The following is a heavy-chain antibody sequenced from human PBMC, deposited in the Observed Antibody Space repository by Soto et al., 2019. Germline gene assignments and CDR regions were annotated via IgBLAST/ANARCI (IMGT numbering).Heavy chain of an antibody. CDR3: AGRYCTGGSCYRP. CDR1: GGSFSGYY. CDR2: INHDGIT. J-gene: IGHJ4*02. Sequence: QVQLQQWGAGLLKPSETLSLTCAISGGSFSGYYWSWIRQPPGTGLEWIGEINHDGITNYNPSLKSRVTISLDTSKNQFSLKLTSVTAADTAVYYCAGRYCTGGSCYRPWGQGTLVTVSS. V-gene: IGHV4-34*01. D-gene: IGHD2-15*01.